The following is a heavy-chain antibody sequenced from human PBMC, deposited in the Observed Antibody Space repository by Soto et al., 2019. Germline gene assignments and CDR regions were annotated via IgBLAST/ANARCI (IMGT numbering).Heavy chain of an antibody. J-gene: IGHJ6*02. CDR1: GGSISSGDYY. Sequence: SETLSLTCTVSGGSISSGDYYWSWIRQPPGKGLEWIGYIYYSGSTYYNPSLKSRVTISVDTSKNQFSLKLSSVTAADTAVYYCARSINSSPYYYYGMDVWGQGTTVTVSS. D-gene: IGHD6-13*01. CDR2: IYYSGST. V-gene: IGHV4-30-4*01. CDR3: ARSINSSPYYYYGMDV.